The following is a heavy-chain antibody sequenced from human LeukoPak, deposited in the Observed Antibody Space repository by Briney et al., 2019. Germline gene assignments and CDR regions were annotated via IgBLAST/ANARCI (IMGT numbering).Heavy chain of an antibody. CDR1: GDSISNGVKY. CDR2: IYHSGRS. V-gene: IGHV4-31*03. CDR3: ARDQVECTGGTCQSRVGFDF. Sequence: PSETLSLACTVSGDSISNGVKYWSWIRQHPGRGLEWIGYIYHSGRSYYNPSLKSRITMSVDTSKNQFSLNLSSVTAADTAVYYCARDQVECTGGTCQSRVGFDFWGQGTLVTVSS. D-gene: IGHD2-8*02. J-gene: IGHJ4*02.